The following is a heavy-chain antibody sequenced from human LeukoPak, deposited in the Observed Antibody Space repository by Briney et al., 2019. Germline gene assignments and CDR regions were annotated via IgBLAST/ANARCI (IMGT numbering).Heavy chain of an antibody. Sequence: GASVKVSCKASGYTFTSYAMHWVRQAPGQRLEWMGWINAGNGNTKYSQKFQGRDTITRGTSASTAYMELSSLRSEDTAVYYCASTPYSSPLGYFDYWGQGTLVTVSS. CDR2: INAGNGNT. CDR3: ASTPYSSPLGYFDY. J-gene: IGHJ4*02. CDR1: GYTFTSYA. D-gene: IGHD6-13*01. V-gene: IGHV1-3*01.